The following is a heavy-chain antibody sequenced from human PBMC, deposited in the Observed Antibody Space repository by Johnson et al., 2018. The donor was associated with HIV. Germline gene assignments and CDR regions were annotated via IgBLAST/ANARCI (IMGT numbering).Heavy chain of an antibody. V-gene: IGHV3-74*01. CDR2: INSDGSST. CDR1: GFTFSSYW. D-gene: IGHD1-1*01. Sequence: VQLVESGGGLVQPGGSLRLSCAASGFTFSSYWMHWVRQAPGKGLVWVSRINSDGSSTSYADSVTGRFTISRHNAKHTLYRQMNSRRAEDTAVYYRAIDPHPDTGTGTTRGAFDIWGQGTMVTVSS. CDR3: AIDPHPDTGTGTTRGAFDI. J-gene: IGHJ3*02.